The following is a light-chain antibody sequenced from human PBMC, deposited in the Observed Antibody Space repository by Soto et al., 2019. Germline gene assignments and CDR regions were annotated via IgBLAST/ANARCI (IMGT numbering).Light chain of an antibody. CDR2: GAS. V-gene: IGKV3-20*01. CDR1: QTVTSNS. Sequence: EIVLTQSPGTLSLSPGKRATLSCRASQTVTSNSLAWYQQKPGQAPRLLIYGASSRATGIPDRFSGSGSGTDFTLTIASLEPEDFAVYSCQQYAASPWTFSQGTKVEIK. J-gene: IGKJ1*01. CDR3: QQYAASPWT.